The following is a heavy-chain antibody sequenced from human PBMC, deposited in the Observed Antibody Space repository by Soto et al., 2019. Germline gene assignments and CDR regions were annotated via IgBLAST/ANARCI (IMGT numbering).Heavy chain of an antibody. D-gene: IGHD2-15*01. V-gene: IGHV4-34*01. CDR1: GGSFSGHY. J-gene: IGHJ6*02. Sequence: SETLSLTCAVYGGSFSGHYWSWIRQPPGKGLEWIGEINHSGSTNYNPSLKSRVTISVDTSKNQFSLKLSSVTAADTAVYYCARVRXWGRVVVAATCYYYGMDVWGQGTTVTVS. CDR3: ARVRXWGRVVVAATCYYYGMDV. CDR2: INHSGST.